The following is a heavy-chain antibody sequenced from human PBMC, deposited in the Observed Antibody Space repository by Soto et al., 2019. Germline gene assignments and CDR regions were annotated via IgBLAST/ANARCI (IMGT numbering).Heavy chain of an antibody. Sequence: SETLSLTCTVSGGSISSYYWSWIRQPPGKGLEWIGYIYYSGSTNYNPSLKSRVTISVDTSKNQFSLKLSSVTAADTAVYYCARDRGYCSSTRCYFYFDFWGQGTLVTVSS. CDR3: ARDRGYCSSTRCYFYFDF. V-gene: IGHV4-59*01. CDR2: IYYSGST. D-gene: IGHD2-2*01. J-gene: IGHJ4*02. CDR1: GGSISSYY.